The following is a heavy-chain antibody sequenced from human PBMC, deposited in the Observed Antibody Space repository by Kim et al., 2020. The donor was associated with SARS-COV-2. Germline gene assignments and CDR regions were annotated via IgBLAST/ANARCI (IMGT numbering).Heavy chain of an antibody. CDR3: SGGITKFYYYYSMDV. D-gene: IGHD1-26*01. Sequence: GGSLRLSCVASGFNLSTHTMDWVRQAPGKGLEWVSSISSRSSYIYYADSVKGRFTISRDNAKNLVYLQMNILRAEDTALYYCSGGITKFYYYYSMDVWGHGTTVTVSS. CDR2: ISSRSSYI. J-gene: IGHJ6*02. V-gene: IGHV3-21*06. CDR1: GFNLSTHT.